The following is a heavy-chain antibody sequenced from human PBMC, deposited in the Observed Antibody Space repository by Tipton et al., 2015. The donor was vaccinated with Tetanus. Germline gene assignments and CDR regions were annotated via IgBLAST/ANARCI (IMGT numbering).Heavy chain of an antibody. D-gene: IGHD5-12*01. CDR3: ARADYNLSRKGPFDS. CDR2: ILYGKST. Sequence: GLVKPSETLSLTCTVSGGSVSSGSYYWSWVRQPPGKGLEYIGYILYGKSTHYNPSLKSRLSMSADPAKNQFSLRLTSVTAADTAVYYCARADYNLSRKGPFDSWGQGTLVLVSS. CDR1: GGSVSSGSYY. V-gene: IGHV4-61*01. J-gene: IGHJ4*02.